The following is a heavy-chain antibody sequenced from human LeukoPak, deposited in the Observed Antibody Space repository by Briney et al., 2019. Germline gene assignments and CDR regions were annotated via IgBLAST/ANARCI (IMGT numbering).Heavy chain of an antibody. V-gene: IGHV4-59*08. J-gene: IGHJ5*02. CDR2: IYYSGRT. CDR3: GRRRVETATITEDNWFDP. Sequence: PSETLSLTCTVSGGSISSYSWNCIRQPPGKGLEWIGYIYYSGRTDYNPSLKSRVTMSIDTSKNQFSLKVTSVTAADTAVYYCGRRRVETATITEDNWFDPWGQGTLVTVSS. D-gene: IGHD5-24*01. CDR1: GGSISSYS.